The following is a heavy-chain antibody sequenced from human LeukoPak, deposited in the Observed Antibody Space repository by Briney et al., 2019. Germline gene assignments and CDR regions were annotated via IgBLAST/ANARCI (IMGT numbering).Heavy chain of an antibody. J-gene: IGHJ4*02. CDR3: ASNIAARPY. Sequence: PSETLSLTCTVSGGSVSSSEYYCDWIRQPPGKGLQWIGTIYYSGSTSYNPSLKSRVTISIDTFKNQLSLNLTSVTAADTAVYYCASNIAARPYWGQGTLVTVSS. CDR2: IYYSGST. D-gene: IGHD6-6*01. CDR1: GGSVSSSEYY. V-gene: IGHV4-39*01.